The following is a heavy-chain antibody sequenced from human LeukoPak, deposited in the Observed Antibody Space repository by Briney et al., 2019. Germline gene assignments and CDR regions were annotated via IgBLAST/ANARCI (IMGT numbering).Heavy chain of an antibody. CDR3: ASDMVLKDY. D-gene: IGHD3-10*01. CDR2: ISISGDTK. Sequence: PGGSLGLLWAASGFTFSSYEMNWVRQAPGKGLEWVSYISISGDTKNYADSVKGRFTISRDNAKNSLYLQMNSLRAEDTAVYYCASDMVLKDYWGQGTLVTVSS. CDR1: GFTFSSYE. J-gene: IGHJ4*02. V-gene: IGHV3-48*03.